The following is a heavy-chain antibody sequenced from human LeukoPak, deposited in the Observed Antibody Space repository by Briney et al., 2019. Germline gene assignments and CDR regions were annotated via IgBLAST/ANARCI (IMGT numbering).Heavy chain of an antibody. D-gene: IGHD6-13*01. CDR2: IIPIFGIA. J-gene: IGHJ4*02. CDR3: ARDAAIAAAGGVYFDY. Sequence: GSSVKVSCKASGGTFSSYAISWVRQAPGQGLEWMGRIIPIFGIANYAQKFQGRVTITADKSTSTAYMELSSLRSEDTAAYYCARDAAIAAAGGVYFDYWGQGTLVTVSS. CDR1: GGTFSSYA. V-gene: IGHV1-69*04.